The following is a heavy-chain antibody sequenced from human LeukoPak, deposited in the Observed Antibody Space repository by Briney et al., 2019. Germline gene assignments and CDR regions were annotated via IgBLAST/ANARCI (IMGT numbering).Heavy chain of an antibody. V-gene: IGHV3-30*02. CDR1: GFTFSSYG. Sequence: PGGSLRLSCAASGFTFSSYGMHWVRQAPGKGLEWVAFIRYDGSNKYYADSVKGRFTISRDNAKNSLYLQMNSLRAEDTAVYYCARHVVVPAESYYMDVWGKGTTVTVSS. D-gene: IGHD2-2*01. J-gene: IGHJ6*03. CDR2: IRYDGSNK. CDR3: ARHVVVPAESYYMDV.